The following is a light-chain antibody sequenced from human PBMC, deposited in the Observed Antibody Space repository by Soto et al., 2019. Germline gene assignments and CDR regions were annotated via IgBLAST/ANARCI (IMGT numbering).Light chain of an antibody. CDR1: SSDVGGYNY. Sequence: QSALTQPPSASGSPGQSVTISCTGTSSDVGGYNYVSWYQQHPGKAPKLMIYEVSKRRSGVPDRFSGYKSGNTASLTVSGLQAEDEADYYCTSYAGSNNFGVFGGGTQLTVL. CDR2: EVS. J-gene: IGLJ2*01. CDR3: TSYAGSNNFGV. V-gene: IGLV2-8*01.